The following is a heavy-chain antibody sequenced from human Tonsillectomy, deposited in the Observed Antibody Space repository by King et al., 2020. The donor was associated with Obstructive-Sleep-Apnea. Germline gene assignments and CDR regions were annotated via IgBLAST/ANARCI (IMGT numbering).Heavy chain of an antibody. CDR3: ARGGVYDWLSPTRNWYFDL. CDR1: GGSISSSSYY. J-gene: IGHJ2*01. CDR2: IYHSGST. V-gene: IGHV4-39*07. Sequence: LQLQESGPGLVKPSKTLSLTCTVSGGSISSSSYYWGWIRQPPEKGLEWIGSIYHSGSTYYNPSLKSRLTMSVDTSKNQFSLKLSSVTAADTAVYYCARGGVYDWLSPTRNWYFDLWGRGTLVSVSS. D-gene: IGHD3-9*01.